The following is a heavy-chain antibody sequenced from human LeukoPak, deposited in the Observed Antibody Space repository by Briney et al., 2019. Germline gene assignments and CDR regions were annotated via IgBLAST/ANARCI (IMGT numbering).Heavy chain of an antibody. Sequence: ASVTVSCKVSGYTLTELSMHWVRQAPGKGLEWMGGFDPEDGETIYAQKFQGRVTMTTDTSTTTAYMELRSLRYDDTAMYYCAKVDPPITEGARGDVFHVWGQGTMVIVSS. D-gene: IGHD1-26*01. J-gene: IGHJ3*01. CDR1: GYTLTELS. CDR2: FDPEDGET. CDR3: AKVDPPITEGARGDVFHV. V-gene: IGHV1-24*01.